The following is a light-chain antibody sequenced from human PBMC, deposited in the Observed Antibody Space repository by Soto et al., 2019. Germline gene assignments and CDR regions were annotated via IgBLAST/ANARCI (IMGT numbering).Light chain of an antibody. CDR1: QDIRNY. CDR3: QQYENLPT. J-gene: IGKJ5*01. Sequence: DIQMTQSPSSLSASVGDRVTITCQASQDIRNYLSWYQQKSGKAPKLLIYDASNLETGVPSRFSGSGSGTDFTFTISRLQPEDIATYYCQQYENLPTFGQGTRLEIK. CDR2: DAS. V-gene: IGKV1-33*01.